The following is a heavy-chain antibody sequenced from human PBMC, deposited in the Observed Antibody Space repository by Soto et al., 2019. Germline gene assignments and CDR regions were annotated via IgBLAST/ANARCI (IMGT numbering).Heavy chain of an antibody. Sequence: QVQLVQSGAEVKKPGASVKVSCKASGYTFTSYGISWVRQAPGQGLEWMGWISAYNGNTNYAQKLQGRVTMTSDTSTSTAHMELRSLSSDDTGVYYCARDRDIVVVPAAIWNSYYGMDVWGQGTTVTVSS. V-gene: IGHV1-18*04. CDR2: ISAYNGNT. J-gene: IGHJ6*02. CDR1: GYTFTSYG. D-gene: IGHD2-2*02. CDR3: ARDRDIVVVPAAIWNSYYGMDV.